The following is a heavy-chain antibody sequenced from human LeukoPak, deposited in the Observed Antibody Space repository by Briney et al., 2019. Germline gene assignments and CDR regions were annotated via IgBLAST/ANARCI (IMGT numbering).Heavy chain of an antibody. CDR1: GFTFSSYG. J-gene: IGHJ4*02. D-gene: IGHD5-18*01. V-gene: IGHV3-33*06. CDR3: AKDHGYSYGPFDY. CDR2: IWYDGSNK. Sequence: GRSLRLSCAASGFTFSSYGMHWVRQAPGKGLEWVAVIWYDGSNKYYADSVKGRFTISRDNSKNTLYLQTNSLRAEDTAVYYCAKDHGYSYGPFDYWGQGTLVTVSS.